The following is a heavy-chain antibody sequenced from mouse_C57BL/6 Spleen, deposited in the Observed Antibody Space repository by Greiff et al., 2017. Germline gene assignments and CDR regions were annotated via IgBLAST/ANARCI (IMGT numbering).Heavy chain of an antibody. CDR3: ARETAQATSYYFDY. V-gene: IGHV5-4*01. CDR1: GFTFSSYA. D-gene: IGHD3-2*02. CDR2: ISDGGSYT. J-gene: IGHJ2*01. Sequence: EVQRVESGGGLVKPGGSLKLSCAASGFTFSSYAMSWVRQTPEKRLEWVATISDGGSYTYYPDKVKGRFTISRDNAKNNLYLQMSHLKSEDTAMYYCARETAQATSYYFDYWGQGTTLTVSS.